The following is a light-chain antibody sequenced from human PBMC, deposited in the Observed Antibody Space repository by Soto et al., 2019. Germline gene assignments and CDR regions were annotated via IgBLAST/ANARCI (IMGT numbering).Light chain of an antibody. V-gene: IGLV2-23*01. CDR2: EGS. Sequence: QSALTQPASVSGSPGQSITISCTGTSSDVGSYNLVSWYQQHPGKAPKLMIYEGSKRPSGVSNRFSGSKSGNTASLTISGLQAEDEADYYCCSYAGRSTVWVFGGGTQLTVL. CDR1: SSDVGSYNL. CDR3: CSYAGRSTVWV. J-gene: IGLJ3*02.